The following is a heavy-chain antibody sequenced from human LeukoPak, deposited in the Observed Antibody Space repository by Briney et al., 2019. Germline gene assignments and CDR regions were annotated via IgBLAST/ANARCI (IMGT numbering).Heavy chain of an antibody. J-gene: IGHJ4*02. CDR1: GFTFSSYW. D-gene: IGHD6-13*01. Sequence: GGSLRLSCAASGFTFSSYWMSWVRQAPGKGLEWVANIKQDGSEKYYVDSVKGRFTISRDNAKNSLYLQMNSLRAEDTAVYYCARDATLSSNWPSSFDHWGQGTLVTVSS. CDR2: IKQDGSEK. V-gene: IGHV3-7*01. CDR3: ARDATLSSNWPSSFDH.